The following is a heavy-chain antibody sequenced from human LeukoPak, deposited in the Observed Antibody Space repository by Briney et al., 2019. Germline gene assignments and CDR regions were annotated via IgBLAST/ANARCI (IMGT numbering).Heavy chain of an antibody. CDR3: ARTSYSFDY. CDR1: SVSITSGGYY. Sequence: PSETLSLTCTVSSVSITSGGYYWSWIRQQPGKGLEWIGYIYYRGSTQYNPSLKSRVNISVDTPKNQFSLKVSSVTAEDTAVYYCARTSYSFDYWGQGTLVTVSS. V-gene: IGHV4-31*03. D-gene: IGHD3-10*01. CDR2: IYYRGST. J-gene: IGHJ4*02.